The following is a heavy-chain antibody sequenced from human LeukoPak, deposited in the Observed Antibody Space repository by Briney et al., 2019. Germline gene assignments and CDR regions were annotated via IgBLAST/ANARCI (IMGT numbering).Heavy chain of an antibody. CDR3: AGLRDGSLDY. J-gene: IGHJ4*02. CDR2: IYPGDSDT. V-gene: IGHV5-51*01. Sequence: XEALKISCKGSGYSFTSYWIGWVRQMPGKGLEWIGIIYPGDSDTRYSPSFQGQVTISADKSISTAYLQWSSLKASDTAIYYCAGLRDGSLDYWGQGTLVTVSS. CDR1: GYSFTSYW.